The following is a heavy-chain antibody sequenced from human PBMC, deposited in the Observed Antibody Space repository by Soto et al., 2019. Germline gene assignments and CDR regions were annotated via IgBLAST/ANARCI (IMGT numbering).Heavy chain of an antibody. J-gene: IGHJ6*03. CDR2: MNPNSGNT. D-gene: IGHD3-3*01. Sequence: ASVKVSCTASGYTFTSYDINWVRQATGQGLEWMGWMNPNSGNTGYAQKFQGRVTMTRNTSISTAYMELSSLRSEDTAVYYCARCAPNTWSPFGVVILSNYYYYYMDVWGKGTTVTVSS. CDR3: ARCAPNTWSPFGVVILSNYYYYYMDV. V-gene: IGHV1-8*01. CDR1: GYTFTSYD.